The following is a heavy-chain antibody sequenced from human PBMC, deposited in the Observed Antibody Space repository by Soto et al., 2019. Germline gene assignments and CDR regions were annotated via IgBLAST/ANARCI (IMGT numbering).Heavy chain of an antibody. D-gene: IGHD2-15*01. V-gene: IGHV2-5*02. J-gene: IGHJ4*02. CDR2: IYWDDDK. CDR1: GFALSTSGVG. Sequence: QITLKESGPTLVKPTQTLTLTCTFSGFALSTSGVGVGWIRQPPGKALEWLALIYWDDDKRYSPSLKSWLTITKDTSKNQVVLTMTNMDPVDTATYYCAHRPSYCSGGSCYSGFDYWGQGTLVTVSS. CDR3: AHRPSYCSGGSCYSGFDY.